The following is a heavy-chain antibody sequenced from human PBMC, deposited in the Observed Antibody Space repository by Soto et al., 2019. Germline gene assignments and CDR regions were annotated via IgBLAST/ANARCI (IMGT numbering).Heavy chain of an antibody. Sequence: SQTLSLTCAISGDSVSSSSAAWNWIRQSPSRGLEWLGRTFYRSKWYNDYAVSVKSRITISPDTSKNQFSLQLNSLRAEDTAVYYCARDSYAPHVWGQGTTVTVSS. V-gene: IGHV6-1*01. CDR2: TFYRSKWYN. CDR1: GDSVSSSSAA. CDR3: ARDSYAPHV. J-gene: IGHJ6*02. D-gene: IGHD4-17*01.